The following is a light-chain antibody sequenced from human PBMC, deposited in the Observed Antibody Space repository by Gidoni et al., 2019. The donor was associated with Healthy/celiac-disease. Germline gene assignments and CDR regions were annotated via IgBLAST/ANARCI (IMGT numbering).Light chain of an antibody. CDR2: ASS. CDR3: QQYNSYPLT. J-gene: IGKJ4*01. Sequence: DIQMTQPPSSLSASVGDRVTTTSRASHGITYYIAWFQQKPGKTPKSLIYASSSLQSGVLSKFGGGGSGTDLTITSSSLQHEDFATYYCQQYNSYPLTFGGGTKVEIK. V-gene: IGKV1-16*02. CDR1: HGITYY.